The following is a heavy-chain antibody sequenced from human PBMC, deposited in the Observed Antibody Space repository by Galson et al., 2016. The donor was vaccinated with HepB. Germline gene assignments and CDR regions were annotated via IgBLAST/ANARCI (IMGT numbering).Heavy chain of an antibody. CDR1: GFTVGDNY. J-gene: IGHJ4*02. V-gene: IGHV3-53*01. CDR3: AKGTLGQCSGSTCYPFDC. Sequence: SLRLSCAASGFTVGDNYMSWFRQAPGKGLEWVSLIYSRGGTGYADSVKGRFTISRDSSKNTVYLQMNSLRAEDTAVYYCAKGTLGQCSGSTCYPFDCWGQGTLVTVSS. D-gene: IGHD2-15*01. CDR2: IYSRGGT.